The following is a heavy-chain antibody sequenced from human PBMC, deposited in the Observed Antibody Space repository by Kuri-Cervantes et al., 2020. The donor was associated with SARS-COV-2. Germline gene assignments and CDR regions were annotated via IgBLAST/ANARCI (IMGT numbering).Heavy chain of an antibody. J-gene: IGHJ4*02. CDR3: AHTRVLEWLYCSHFDY. CDR2: IFSNDEK. D-gene: IGHD3-3*01. CDR1: GFSLSNARMG. V-gene: IGHV2-26*01. Sequence: SGPPLVNPTGTLTLTCTVSGFSLSNARMGVSWIRQPPGKALEWLAHIFSNDEKSYSTSLKSRLTISNDTSKNQVVLTMTNMDPVDTATYYCAHTRVLEWLYCSHFDYWGQGTLVTVSS.